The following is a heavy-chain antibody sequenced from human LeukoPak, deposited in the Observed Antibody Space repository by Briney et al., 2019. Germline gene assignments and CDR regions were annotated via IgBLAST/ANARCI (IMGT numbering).Heavy chain of an antibody. CDR1: GYTFTSYD. V-gene: IGHV1-8*01. CDR3: ARENAKKLRFLEWLPFGEYFQH. J-gene: IGHJ1*01. Sequence: GASVKVSCKASGYTFTSYDINWVRQATGQGLEWMGWMNPNSGNTGYAQKFQGRVTMTRDTSTSTVYMELSSLRSEDTAVYYCARENAKKLRFLEWLPFGEYFQHWGQGTLVTVSS. CDR2: MNPNSGNT. D-gene: IGHD3-3*01.